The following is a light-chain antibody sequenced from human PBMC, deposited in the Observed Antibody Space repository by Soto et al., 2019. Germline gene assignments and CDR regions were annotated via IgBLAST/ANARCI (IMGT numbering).Light chain of an antibody. CDR2: DAS. CDR1: QSVSSY. J-gene: IGKJ3*01. CDR3: QQRSNWPPLFT. Sequence: EIVLTQSPATLSLSPGERATLSCRASQSVSSYLAWYQQKPGQAPRLLIYDASNRATGIPARFSGSGSGTVFTLTISSLVPEDFAVYYCQQRSNWPPLFTFGPGTKVDIK. V-gene: IGKV3-11*01.